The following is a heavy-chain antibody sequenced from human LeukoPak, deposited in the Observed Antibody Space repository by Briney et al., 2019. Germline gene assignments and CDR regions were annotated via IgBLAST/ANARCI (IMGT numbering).Heavy chain of an antibody. Sequence: PGGSLRLSCAASGFTVSSNYMSWVRQAPGKGLEWVSIIYSVGSTYYADSVKGRFTISRDNSKNTLYLQMNSLRAEDTAVYYCARDFGGVRATGYWGQGTLVTVSS. CDR2: IYSVGST. D-gene: IGHD1-26*01. CDR3: ARDFGGVRATGY. CDR1: GFTVSSNY. V-gene: IGHV3-66*02. J-gene: IGHJ4*02.